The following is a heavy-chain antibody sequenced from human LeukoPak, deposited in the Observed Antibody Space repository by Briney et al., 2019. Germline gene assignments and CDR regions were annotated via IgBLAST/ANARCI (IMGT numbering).Heavy chain of an antibody. Sequence: ASVKVSCKASGYTFTGYYMHWVRQAPGQGLEWMGWINPNSGGTNYAQKLQGRVTMTRDTSISTAYMELSRLRSDATAVYYCSRSRPFRQWLRFYGDYVHFDYWGQGTLVTVSS. CDR3: SRSRPFRQWLRFYGDYVHFDY. CDR1: GYTFTGYY. V-gene: IGHV1-2*02. CDR2: INPNSGGT. D-gene: IGHD4-17*01. J-gene: IGHJ4*02.